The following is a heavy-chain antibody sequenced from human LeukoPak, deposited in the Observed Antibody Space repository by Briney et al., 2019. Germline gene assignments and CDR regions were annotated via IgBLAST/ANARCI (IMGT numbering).Heavy chain of an antibody. D-gene: IGHD6-13*01. J-gene: IGHJ4*02. CDR2: IANDGRDK. CDR3: AKDGRVAAAAYYFDY. Sequence: PGGSPRLSCAAFGFTFSSHGMHWVRQAPGKGLEWVAVIANDGRDKKYADSVKGRFTISRDNSKSTLYLEMNDLRAEDTAVYYCAKDGRVAAAAYYFDYWGQGTLATVSS. V-gene: IGHV3-30*18. CDR1: GFTFSSHG.